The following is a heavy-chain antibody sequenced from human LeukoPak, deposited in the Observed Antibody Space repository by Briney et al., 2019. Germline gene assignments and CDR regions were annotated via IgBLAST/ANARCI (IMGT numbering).Heavy chain of an antibody. V-gene: IGHV4-34*01. J-gene: IGHJ4*02. CDR2: INHSGST. D-gene: IGHD2-2*01. CDR1: GLTFSSYG. Sequence: PGGSLRLSCAASGLTFSSYGMSWVRQAPGKGLEWIGEINHSGSTNYNPSLKSRITISVDTSENQFSLKLSSVTAADTAVYYCARRYCSKTSCWRFCDYWGQGTLVTVSS. CDR3: ARRYCSKTSCWRFCDY.